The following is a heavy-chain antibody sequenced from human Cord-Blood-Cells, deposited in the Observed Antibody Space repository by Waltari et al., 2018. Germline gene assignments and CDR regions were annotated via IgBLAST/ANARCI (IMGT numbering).Heavy chain of an antibody. Sequence: QVQLQQWGAGLLKPSETLSLTCAVYGGSFSGYYWSWIRQPPGKGLEWIGEIKHSGSTNYNPSLKSRVTISVDTSKNQFSLKLSSVTAADTAVYYCARPGEEGTNWYFDLWGRGTLVTVSS. CDR3: ARPGEEGTNWYFDL. J-gene: IGHJ2*01. CDR2: IKHSGST. CDR1: GGSFSGYY. D-gene: IGHD3-10*01. V-gene: IGHV4-34*01.